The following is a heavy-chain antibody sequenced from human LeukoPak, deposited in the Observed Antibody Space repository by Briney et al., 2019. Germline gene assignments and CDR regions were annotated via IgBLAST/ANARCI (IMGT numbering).Heavy chain of an antibody. D-gene: IGHD1-14*01. CDR3: AKDSARTSGKKYWYFDL. J-gene: IGHJ2*01. V-gene: IGHV1-18*01. CDR2: ISAYNGNT. CDR1: GYTFTASG. Sequence: GASVKVSCKASGYTFTASGLSWVRQAPGQGLEWMGWISAYNGNTYYAKKFQGRVTMTTDTSANTAYMELRRLRSDDTALYYCAKDSARTSGKKYWYFDLWGRGALVTVSS.